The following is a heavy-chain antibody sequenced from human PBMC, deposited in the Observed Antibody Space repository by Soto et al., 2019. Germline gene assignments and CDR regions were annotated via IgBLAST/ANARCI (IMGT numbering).Heavy chain of an antibody. D-gene: IGHD3-3*01. CDR3: ARQPRLSEWSLNALDI. V-gene: IGHV4-39*01. CDR2: IYYSGST. J-gene: IGHJ3*02. Sequence: QLQLQESGPGLVKPSETLSLTCSVSGDSVSSSHYCWGWVRQPPGKGLEWIGTIYYSGSTYYNPSLKSRVTISVGTPKNKFSLKLSSVTAADTAVYYCARQPRLSEWSLNALDIWGQGTMVTVSS. CDR1: GDSVSSSHYC.